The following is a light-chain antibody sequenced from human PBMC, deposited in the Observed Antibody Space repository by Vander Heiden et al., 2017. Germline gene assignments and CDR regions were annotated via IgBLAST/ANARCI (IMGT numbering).Light chain of an antibody. V-gene: IGLV2-14*03. J-gene: IGLJ3*02. CDR1: SSDIGGNKY. CDR2: EVT. Sequence: QSALTQPASVSGSPGQSITISCSGTSSDIGGNKYISWYQQHPGKAHKLLIYEVTGRPSGISDRFSGSKSGNTASLTISGLQAEDEADYYCSSYTGSSTWVFGGGTKLTV. CDR3: SSYTGSSTWV.